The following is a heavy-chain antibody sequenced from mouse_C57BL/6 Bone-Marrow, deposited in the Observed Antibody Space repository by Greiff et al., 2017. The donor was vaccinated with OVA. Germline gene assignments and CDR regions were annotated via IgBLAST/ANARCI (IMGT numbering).Heavy chain of an antibody. V-gene: IGHV7-3*01. Sequence: EVQLVESGGGLVQPGGSLSLSCAASGFTFTDYYMSWVRQPPGKALEWLGFIRNKANGYTTEYSASVKGRLTISRATSQCFLYLQMNSLGAEDSATYYCARYCSSPCYYAMDYWGQGTSVTVSS. D-gene: IGHD1-1*01. CDR2: IRNKANGYTT. CDR3: ARYCSSPCYYAMDY. CDR1: GFTFTDYY. J-gene: IGHJ4*01.